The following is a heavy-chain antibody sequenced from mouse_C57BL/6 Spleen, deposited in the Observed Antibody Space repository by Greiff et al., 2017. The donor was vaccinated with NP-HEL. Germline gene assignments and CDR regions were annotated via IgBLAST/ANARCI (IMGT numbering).Heavy chain of an antibody. CDR3: ARRGYYYGSSYNAMDY. CDR1: GYTFTDYN. D-gene: IGHD1-1*01. CDR2: INPNNGGT. J-gene: IGHJ4*01. Sequence: EVKLQQSGPELVKPGASVKIPCKASGYTFTDYNMDWVKQSHGKSLEWIGDINPNNGGTIYNQKFKGKATLTVDKSSSTAYMELRSLTSEDTAVYYCARRGYYYGSSYNAMDYWGQGTSVTVSS. V-gene: IGHV1-18*01.